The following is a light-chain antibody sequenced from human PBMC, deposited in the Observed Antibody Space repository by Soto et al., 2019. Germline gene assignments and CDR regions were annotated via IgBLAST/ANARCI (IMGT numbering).Light chain of an antibody. J-gene: IGKJ3*01. CDR1: QSISSW. CDR2: DAS. CDR3: QQNNSY. V-gene: IGKV1-5*01. Sequence: DIQMTQSPSTLSASVGDRVTITCRASQSISSWLAWYQQKPGKAPKLLIYDASSLESGVPSRFSGSGSGTEFTLTISSLQPDDFATYYCQQNNSYFGPGTKVDIK.